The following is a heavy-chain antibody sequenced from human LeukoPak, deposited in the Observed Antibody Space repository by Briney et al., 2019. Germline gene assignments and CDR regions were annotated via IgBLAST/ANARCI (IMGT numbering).Heavy chain of an antibody. CDR3: AKETDYYDILTGFDY. CDR1: GFTFSSYG. Sequence: GGSLRLSCAASGFTFSSYGMHWVRQAPGKGLEWVAVISYDGSNKYYADSVKGRFTISRDNSKNTLYLQMNSLRAEDTAVYYCAKETDYYDILTGFDYWGQGTLVTVSS. CDR2: ISYDGSNK. V-gene: IGHV3-30*18. D-gene: IGHD3-9*01. J-gene: IGHJ4*02.